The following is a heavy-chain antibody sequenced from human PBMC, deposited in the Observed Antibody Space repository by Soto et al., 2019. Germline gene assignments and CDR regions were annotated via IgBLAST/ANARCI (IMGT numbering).Heavy chain of an antibody. CDR3: AATTDDDFWSGIDY. Sequence: GASVKVSCKASGFTFTSSAMQWVRQARGQRLEWIGWIVVGSGNTNYAQKFQERVTITRDMSTSTAYMELSSLRSEDTAVYYCAATTDDDFWSGIDYWGQGTLVTAPQ. CDR1: GFTFTSSA. D-gene: IGHD3-3*01. J-gene: IGHJ4*02. CDR2: IVVGSGNT. V-gene: IGHV1-58*02.